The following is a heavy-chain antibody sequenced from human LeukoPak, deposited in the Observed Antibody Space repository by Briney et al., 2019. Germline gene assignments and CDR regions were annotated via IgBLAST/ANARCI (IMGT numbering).Heavy chain of an antibody. V-gene: IGHV3-33*08. CDR1: GFTFSTYT. Sequence: GGSLRLSCAASGFTFSTYTMNWVRQAPGKGLEWVAVIWYDGSNKYYADSVKGRFTISRDNSKNTLYLQMNSLRAEDTAVYYCARDSSSWYDYWGQGTLVTVSS. CDR2: IWYDGSNK. D-gene: IGHD6-13*01. J-gene: IGHJ4*02. CDR3: ARDSSSWYDY.